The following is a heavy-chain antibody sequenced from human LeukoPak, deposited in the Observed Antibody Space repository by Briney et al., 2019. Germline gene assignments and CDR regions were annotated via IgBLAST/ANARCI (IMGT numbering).Heavy chain of an antibody. CDR2: ISWNSGST. CDR3: TRRGAASDAFDI. V-gene: IGHV3-9*01. Sequence: GGSLRLSCAASGFTFDDYAMHWVRQAPGKGLEWVSGISWNSGSTAYADSVKGRFTISRDNAKNTLYLQMNTLRAEDTAVYYCTRRGAASDAFDIWGQGTMVTVSS. CDR1: GFTFDDYA. D-gene: IGHD3-16*01. J-gene: IGHJ3*02.